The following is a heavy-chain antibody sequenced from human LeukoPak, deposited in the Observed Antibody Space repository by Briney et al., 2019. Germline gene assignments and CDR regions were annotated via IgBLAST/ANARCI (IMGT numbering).Heavy chain of an antibody. Sequence: PGGSLRLSCAASGFTFSSYAMSWVRQAPGKGLEWVSAISGSGGSTYYADSVKGRFTISRDNSKNTLYLQMNSPRAEDTAVYYCAKGDVAVAGNYYYYGMDVWGQGTTVTVSS. CDR1: GFTFSSYA. J-gene: IGHJ6*02. CDR3: AKGDVAVAGNYYYYGMDV. D-gene: IGHD6-19*01. CDR2: ISGSGGST. V-gene: IGHV3-23*01.